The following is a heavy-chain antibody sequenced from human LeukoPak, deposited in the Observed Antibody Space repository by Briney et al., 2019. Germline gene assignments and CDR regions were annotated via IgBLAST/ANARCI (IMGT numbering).Heavy chain of an antibody. CDR3: ARRIPTFLFDY. J-gene: IGHJ4*02. V-gene: IGHV4-39*01. CDR2: IYYSGST. D-gene: IGHD2-21*01. CDR1: GGSISRSSYY. Sequence: PSETLSLTCTVSGGSISRSSYYWGWVRQPPGKGLDWIGSIYYSGSTYYNPSLKSRVTISVDTSKNHFSLKLTSVTAADTAVYYCARRIPTFLFDYWGQGTLVTVSS.